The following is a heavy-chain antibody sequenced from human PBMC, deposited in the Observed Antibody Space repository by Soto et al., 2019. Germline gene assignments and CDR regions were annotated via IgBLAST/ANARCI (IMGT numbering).Heavy chain of an antibody. CDR1: GFTFSSYA. V-gene: IGHV3-30-3*01. D-gene: IGHD6-13*01. CDR2: ISYDGSNK. Sequence: GGSLRLSCAASGFTFSSYAMHWVRQAPGKGLEWVAVISYDGSNKYYADSVKGRFTISRDNSKNTLYLQMNSLRAEDTAVYYCARETLGFTDSSSWSDFDYWGQGTLVTVSS. J-gene: IGHJ4*02. CDR3: ARETLGFTDSSSWSDFDY.